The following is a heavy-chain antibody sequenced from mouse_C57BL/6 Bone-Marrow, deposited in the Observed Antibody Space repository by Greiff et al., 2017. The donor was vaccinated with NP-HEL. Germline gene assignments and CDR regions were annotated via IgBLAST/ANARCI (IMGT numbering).Heavy chain of an antibody. Sequence: EVQLQQSGPGLVQPSQSLSLTCSVTGYSFTSCYFWNWIRPFPGHILEWMGYISYDGSNNYNPSLKQRISITHDKSKNQFYMKLNSVNTEDTATYYYAREVSNYWYFDVWGTGTTVTVSS. CDR1: GYSFTSCYF. V-gene: IGHV3-6*01. CDR3: AREVSNYWYFDV. J-gene: IGHJ1*03. D-gene: IGHD2-13*01. CDR2: ISYDGSN.